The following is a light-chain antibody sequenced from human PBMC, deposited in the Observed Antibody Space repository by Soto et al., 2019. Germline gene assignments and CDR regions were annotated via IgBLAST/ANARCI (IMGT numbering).Light chain of an antibody. CDR3: MQSLQTPYT. CDR2: LVS. Sequence: DIVMTQSPLSLPVTPGEPASISCKSSQSLLHSYGDNYLDWYVQKAGQSPQLLIYLVSHRAAGVPDRLSGSGSGTDFALKISKVEADDVGVYYCMQSLQTPYTFGPGPKVEIK. CDR1: QSLLHSYGDNY. V-gene: IGKV2-28*01. J-gene: IGKJ3*01.